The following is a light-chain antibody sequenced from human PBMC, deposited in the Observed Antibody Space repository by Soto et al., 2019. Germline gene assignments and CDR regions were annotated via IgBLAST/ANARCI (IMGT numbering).Light chain of an antibody. CDR1: SSDIGGYNY. CDR2: GVS. CDR3: SSYKTSITVVV. J-gene: IGLJ2*01. Sequence: QSALTQPASVSGSPGQSITVSCTGTSSDIGGYNYVSWYQQYPGKAPKLMIFGVSDRPSGVSNRFSGSKSGTTASLTISGLQSEDEADYYCSSYKTSITVVVFGGGTKLTVL. V-gene: IGLV2-14*01.